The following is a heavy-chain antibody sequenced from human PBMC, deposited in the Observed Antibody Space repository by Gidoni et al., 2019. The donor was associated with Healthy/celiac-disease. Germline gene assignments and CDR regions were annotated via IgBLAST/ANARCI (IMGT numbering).Heavy chain of an antibody. J-gene: IGHJ6*02. CDR1: GGSFSGYY. CDR2: INHSGIT. CDR3: ARLRIGAYGMDV. D-gene: IGHD3-16*01. V-gene: IGHV4-34*01. Sequence: QVQLQQWGAGLLKPSETLSLTCAVYGGSFSGYYWSWIRQPPGKGLEWIGEINHSGITNYNPSLKSRVTISVDTSKNQFSLKLSSVTAADTAVYYCARLRIGAYGMDVWGQGTTVTVSS.